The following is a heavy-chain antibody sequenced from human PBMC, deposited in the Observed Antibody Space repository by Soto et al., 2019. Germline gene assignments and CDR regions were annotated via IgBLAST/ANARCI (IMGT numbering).Heavy chain of an antibody. V-gene: IGHV3-23*01. CDR2: ISGSGGST. Sequence: EVQLLESGGGLVQPGGSLRLSCAASGFTFSSYAMSWVRQAPGKGLEWVSAISGSGGSTYYADSVKGRFTISRDNSKNTLYLQMISRRAEDTAVYYCARSSSGWYFDYWAQGTLVTVSS. J-gene: IGHJ4*02. CDR1: GFTFSSYA. D-gene: IGHD6-19*01. CDR3: ARSSSGWYFDY.